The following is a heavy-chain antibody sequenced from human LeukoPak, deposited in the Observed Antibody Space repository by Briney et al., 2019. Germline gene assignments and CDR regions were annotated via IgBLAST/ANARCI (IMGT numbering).Heavy chain of an antibody. D-gene: IGHD3-16*02. V-gene: IGHV3-23*01. CDR3: AKRTTPTGGIIVPLDY. CDR1: GFTFSSYA. CDR2: ISGSGGST. Sequence: QPGGSLRLSCAASGFTFSSYAMSWVRQAPGKGLEWVSAISGSGGSTYYADSVRGRFTISRDNSKNTLYLQMNSLRAEDTAVYYCAKRTTPTGGIIVPLDYWGQGTLVTVSS. J-gene: IGHJ4*02.